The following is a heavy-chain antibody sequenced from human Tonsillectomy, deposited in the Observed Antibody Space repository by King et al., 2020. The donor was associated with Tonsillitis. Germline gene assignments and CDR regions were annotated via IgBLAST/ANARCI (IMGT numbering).Heavy chain of an antibody. CDR1: GFTFDDYA. D-gene: IGHD4-11*01. Sequence: QLVQSGGGLVQPGRSLRLSCAPSGFTFDDYAMHWVRQAPGKGLEWVSGISWNSGSIGYADSVKGRFTISRDNAKNSLYLQMNSLRAEDTALYYCAKDIGIASMTTVTLFYYYGMDVWGQGTTVTVSS. V-gene: IGHV3-9*01. J-gene: IGHJ6*02. CDR3: AKDIGIASMTTVTLFYYYGMDV. CDR2: ISWNSGSI.